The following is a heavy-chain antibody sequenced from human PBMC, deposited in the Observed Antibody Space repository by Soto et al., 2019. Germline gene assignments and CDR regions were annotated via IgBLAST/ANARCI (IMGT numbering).Heavy chain of an antibody. J-gene: IGHJ5*02. CDR3: ATDPSFMVRGVIPQNNWFDP. D-gene: IGHD3-10*01. CDR1: GYTFTSYG. CDR2: ISAYNGHT. Sequence: ASVKVSCKASGYTFTSYGVSWVRQAPGQGLEGMGWISAYNGHTNYAQKLQGRVTMTTDTSTSPASMAPRSLTSHDPAVYYSATDPSFMVRGVIPQNNWFDPWGQGTLVTVSS. V-gene: IGHV1-18*01.